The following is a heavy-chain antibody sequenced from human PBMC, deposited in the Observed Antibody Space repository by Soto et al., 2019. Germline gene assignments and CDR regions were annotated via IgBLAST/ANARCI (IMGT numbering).Heavy chain of an antibody. V-gene: IGHV4-34*01. CDR1: GGSFSGYY. CDR2: INHSEST. CDR3: ARRKSRGVMVPTANYCFYY. J-gene: IGHJ4*02. Sequence: QVQLQQWGAGLLKPSETLSLTCAVYGGSFSGYYWSWIRQTPGKGLEWIGEINHSESTNYNPSLKRRVTMSVDTSKNQFSLKLSSVTAADTAVFYCARRKSRGVMVPTANYCFYYWGQGTLVTVSS. D-gene: IGHD2-15*01.